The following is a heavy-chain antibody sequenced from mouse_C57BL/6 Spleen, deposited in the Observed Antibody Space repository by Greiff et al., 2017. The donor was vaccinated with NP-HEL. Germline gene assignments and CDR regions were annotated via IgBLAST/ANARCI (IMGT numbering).Heavy chain of an antibody. V-gene: IGHV1-52*01. CDR3: ARYDYGSSAFDY. D-gene: IGHD1-1*01. CDR1: GYTFTSYW. J-gene: IGHJ2*01. CDR2: IDPSDSET. Sequence: QVHVKQSGAELVRPGSSVKLSCKASGYTFTSYWMHWVKQRPIQGLEWIGNIDPSDSETHYNQKFKDKATLTVDKSSSTAYMQLSSLTSEDSAVYYCARYDYGSSAFDYWGQGTTLTVSS.